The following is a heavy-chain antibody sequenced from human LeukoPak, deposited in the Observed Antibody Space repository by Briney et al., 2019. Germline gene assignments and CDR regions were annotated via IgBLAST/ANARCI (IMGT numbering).Heavy chain of an antibody. V-gene: IGHV4-34*01. CDR1: GGSFSGYY. J-gene: IGHJ6*03. CDR2: INHSGST. CDR3: ARGQYSSSWYDYYYMGV. Sequence: SETLSLTCAVYGGSFSGYYWSWIRQPPGKGLEWIGEINHSGSTNYNPSLKSRVTISVDTSKNQFSLKLGSVTAADTAVYYCARGQYSSSWYDYYYMGVWGKGTTVTVSS. D-gene: IGHD6-13*01.